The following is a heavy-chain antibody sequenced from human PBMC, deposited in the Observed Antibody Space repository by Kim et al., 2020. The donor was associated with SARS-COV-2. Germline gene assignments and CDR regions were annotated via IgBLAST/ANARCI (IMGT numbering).Heavy chain of an antibody. V-gene: IGHV7-4-1*02. Sequence: ASVKVSCKASGYTFTSYAMNWVRQAPRQGLEWMGWINTNTGNPTYAQGFTGRFVFSLDTSVSTAYLQISSLKAEDTAVYYCARDLLWPYLNWFDPWGQGTLVTVSS. J-gene: IGHJ5*02. CDR1: GYTFTSYA. D-gene: IGHD2-21*01. CDR3: ARDLLWPYLNWFDP. CDR2: INTNTGNP.